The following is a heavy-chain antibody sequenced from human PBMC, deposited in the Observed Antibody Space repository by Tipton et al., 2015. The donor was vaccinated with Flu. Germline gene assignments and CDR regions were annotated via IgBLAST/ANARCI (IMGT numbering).Heavy chain of an antibody. Sequence: TLSLTCTVSGDSISNYYWGWIRQPAGKGLQWIGRIYTSGSTDYNPSLKGRVTMSVDTSGNQFSLRLSSVTAADTAVYFCAREAAPTPGAGYQYESWGQGKLVTVSS. V-gene: IGHV4-4*07. CDR1: GDSISNYY. CDR2: IYTSGST. D-gene: IGHD3-10*01. CDR3: AREAAPTPGAGYQYES. J-gene: IGHJ5*02.